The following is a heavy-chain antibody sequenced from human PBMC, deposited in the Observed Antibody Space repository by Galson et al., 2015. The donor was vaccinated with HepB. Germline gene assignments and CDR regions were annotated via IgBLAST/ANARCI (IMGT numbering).Heavy chain of an antibody. D-gene: IGHD6-19*01. V-gene: IGHV1-3*01. Sequence: SVKVSCKASGGTFSSYAISWVRQAPGQRLEWMGWINAGNGNTKYSQKFQGRVTITRDTSASTAYMELSSLRSEDTAVYYCARRIGGRYSSGWYVYYYYGMDVWGQGTTVTVSS. CDR3: ARRIGGRYSSGWYVYYYYGMDV. CDR1: GGTFSSYA. CDR2: INAGNGNT. J-gene: IGHJ6*02.